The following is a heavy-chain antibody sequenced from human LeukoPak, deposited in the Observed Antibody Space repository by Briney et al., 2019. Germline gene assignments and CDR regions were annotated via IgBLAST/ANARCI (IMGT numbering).Heavy chain of an antibody. D-gene: IGHD3-9*01. V-gene: IGHV1-2*06. CDR1: GYTFTSYS. Sequence: ASVKVSCKASGYTFTSYSISWVRQAPGQGLEWMGRINPNSGGTNYAQKFQGRVTMTRDTSISTAYMELSRLRSDDTAVYYCARDWASYDIHPSYYYGMDVWGQGTTVTVSS. CDR3: ARDWASYDIHPSYYYGMDV. J-gene: IGHJ6*02. CDR2: INPNSGGT.